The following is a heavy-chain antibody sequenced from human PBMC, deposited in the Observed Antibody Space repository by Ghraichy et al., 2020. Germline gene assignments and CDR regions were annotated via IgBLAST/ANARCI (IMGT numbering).Heavy chain of an antibody. CDR1: GYIYTTYW. V-gene: IGHV5-51*01. CDR2: IYPGDSDV. Sequence: GESLNISCTASGYIYTTYWIAWVRQMPGKGLEWMGIIYPGDSDVRYSPSFQGQATILVDKSIGTSYVQWNTLKASDTAIYYCARLSNTLMTQDRALDLWGQGTEVTVSS. J-gene: IGHJ3*01. CDR3: ARLSNTLMTQDRALDL.